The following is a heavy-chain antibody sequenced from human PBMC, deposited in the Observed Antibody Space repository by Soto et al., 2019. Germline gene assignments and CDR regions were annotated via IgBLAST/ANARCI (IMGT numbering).Heavy chain of an antibody. CDR2: ISAYNGNT. CDR1: GYTFTSYG. CDR3: ARDLKEEYYYDSSGYYDPSDYFDY. D-gene: IGHD3-22*01. Sequence: ASVKVSCKASGYTFTSYGISWVRQAPGQGLEWMGWISAYNGNTNYAQKLQGRVTMTTDTSTSTAYMELRSLRSDDTAVYYCARDLKEEYYYDSSGYYDPSDYFDYWGQGTLVTVSS. V-gene: IGHV1-18*01. J-gene: IGHJ4*02.